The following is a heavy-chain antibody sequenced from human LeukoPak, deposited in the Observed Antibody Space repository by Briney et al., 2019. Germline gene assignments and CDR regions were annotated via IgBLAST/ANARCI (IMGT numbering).Heavy chain of an antibody. CDR3: VRSGYYFDSSGYYMADY. CDR2: ISSDRNTT. V-gene: IGHV3-74*01. Sequence: GGSQRLSCAASGFSFRSYWMHWVRQLPGKGLVWVSRISSDRNTTGYADSVEGRFTISRDNAKNTLFLQMNSLRAEDTAVYYCVRSGYYFDSSGYYMADYWGQGTLVTVSS. CDR1: GFSFRSYW. D-gene: IGHD3-22*01. J-gene: IGHJ4*02.